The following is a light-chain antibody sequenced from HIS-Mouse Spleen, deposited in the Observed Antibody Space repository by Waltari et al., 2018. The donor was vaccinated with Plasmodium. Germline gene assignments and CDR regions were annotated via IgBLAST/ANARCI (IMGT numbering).Light chain of an antibody. J-gene: IGLJ2*01. V-gene: IGLV1-44*01. CDR3: AAWVDSLNGVV. Sequence: QSVLTQPSSASGTPGQRVTISCSGSSSNIGSNTVNWYQQLPGTTPKLPNFSNNQRASGVPYRFSGSQSGTSACLANSGLQSEDEADYYCAAWVDSLNGVVFGGGTKLTVL. CDR1: SSNIGSNT. CDR2: SNN.